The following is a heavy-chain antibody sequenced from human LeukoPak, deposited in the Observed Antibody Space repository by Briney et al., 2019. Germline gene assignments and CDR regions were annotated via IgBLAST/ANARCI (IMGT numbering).Heavy chain of an antibody. D-gene: IGHD3-3*01. CDR1: GGSISGSSYY. CDR3: ARATKEQFWSGYYGFDP. V-gene: IGHV4-39*07. Sequence: PSETLSLTCTVSGGSISGSSYYWGWIRQPPGKGLEWIGSIYYSGSTYYNPSLKSRVTISVDTSKNQFSLKLSSVTAADTAVYYCARATKEQFWSGYYGFDPWGQGTLVTVSS. J-gene: IGHJ5*02. CDR2: IYYSGST.